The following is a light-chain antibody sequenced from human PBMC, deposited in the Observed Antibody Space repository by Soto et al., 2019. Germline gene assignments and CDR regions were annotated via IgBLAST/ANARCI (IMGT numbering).Light chain of an antibody. Sequence: QSVLTQSPSASGTLGQTVNISCSGSRTNIGSNYVSWSQQLPGTAPKLLIYKNNQRPSGVPDRFSGSKSGTSAPLAISGLRAEDEAEYYCAGWDDSLSSSYVFGSGTKV. CDR1: RTNIGSNY. CDR2: KNN. CDR3: AGWDDSLSSSYV. J-gene: IGLJ1*01. V-gene: IGLV1-47*01.